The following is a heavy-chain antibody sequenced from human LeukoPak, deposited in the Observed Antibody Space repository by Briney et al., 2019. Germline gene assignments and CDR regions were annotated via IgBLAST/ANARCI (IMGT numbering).Heavy chain of an antibody. D-gene: IGHD1-7*01. V-gene: IGHV3-30-3*01. CDR1: GFTFSSYA. Sequence: PGGSLRLSCAASGFTFSSYAMHWVRQAPGKGLEWVAVISYDGSNKYCADSVKGRFTISRDNSKNTLYLQMNSLRAEDTAVYYCASLTGTTESWGQGTLVTVSS. J-gene: IGHJ4*02. CDR2: ISYDGSNK. CDR3: ASLTGTTES.